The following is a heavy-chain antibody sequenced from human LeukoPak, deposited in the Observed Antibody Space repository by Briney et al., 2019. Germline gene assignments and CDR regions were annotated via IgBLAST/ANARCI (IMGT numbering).Heavy chain of an antibody. J-gene: IGHJ5*02. Sequence: PGGSLRLSCAASGFTVSSSPINWVRQAPGRGLEWGSVIYSGGNTFYADSVKGRFTISRHNSEDTLYLQMNSLSADDTAVYYCVRLMGSGWFDPWGQGTLVTVFS. CDR3: VRLMGSGWFDP. V-gene: IGHV3-53*04. CDR1: GFTVSSSP. D-gene: IGHD1-26*01. CDR2: IYSGGNT.